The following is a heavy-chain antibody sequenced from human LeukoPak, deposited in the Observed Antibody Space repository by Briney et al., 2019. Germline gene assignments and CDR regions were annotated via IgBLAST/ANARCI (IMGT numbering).Heavy chain of an antibody. J-gene: IGHJ4*02. CDR3: AREGPLVLRYFDWLLSQPLDY. D-gene: IGHD3-9*01. V-gene: IGHV3-30-3*01. Sequence: GRSLRLSCAASGFTFSSYAMHWVRQAPGKGLEWVAVISYDGSNKYYADSVKGRFTISRDNAKNSLYLQMNSLRAEDTAVYYCAREGPLVLRYFDWLLSQPLDYWGQGTLVTVSS. CDR1: GFTFSSYA. CDR2: ISYDGSNK.